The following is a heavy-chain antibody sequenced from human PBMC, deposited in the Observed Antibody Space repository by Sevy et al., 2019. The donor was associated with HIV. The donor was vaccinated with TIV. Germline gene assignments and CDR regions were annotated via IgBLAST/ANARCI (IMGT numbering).Heavy chain of an antibody. D-gene: IGHD3-3*01. CDR3: ARDVGWLTG. J-gene: IGHJ4*02. V-gene: IGHV3-11*04. Sequence: GGSLRLSCAASGFTFSDYYMSWIRQAPGKGLEWVSSITKSGTTTSYADSVKGRFTISRDNAKNSLSLHMNSLTADDTAVYYCARDVGWLTGWGQGTLVTVSS. CDR2: ITKSGTTT. CDR1: GFTFSDYY.